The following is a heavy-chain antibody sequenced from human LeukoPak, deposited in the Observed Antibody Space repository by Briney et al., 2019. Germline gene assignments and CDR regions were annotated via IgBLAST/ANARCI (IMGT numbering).Heavy chain of an antibody. CDR3: AKTFSYYDSSGYYYGY. V-gene: IGHV3-7*01. J-gene: IGHJ4*02. CDR1: GLTFSSYW. CDR2: INQDGSEK. D-gene: IGHD3-22*01. Sequence: GGSLRLSCAASGLTFSSYWMTWVRQSPGKGLEWVANINQDGSEKYYVDSVKGRFTISRDNAKHSLYLQMNSLRVEDTAVYYCAKTFSYYDSSGYYYGYWGQGTLVTVSS.